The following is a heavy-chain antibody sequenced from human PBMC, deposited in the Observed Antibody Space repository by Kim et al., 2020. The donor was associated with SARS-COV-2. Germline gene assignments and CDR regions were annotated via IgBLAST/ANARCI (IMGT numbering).Heavy chain of an antibody. J-gene: IGHJ4*02. CDR3: ARGTAMFYYFDY. CDR1: GFTFSSCA. V-gene: IGHV3-23*01. Sequence: GGSLRLSCAASGFTFSSCAMSWVRQAPGKGLEWVSAISGSGGSTYYADSVKGRFTISRDNSRNTLYLQMNSLRAEDTAVYYCARGTAMFYYFDYWGQGTLVTVSS. D-gene: IGHD5-18*01. CDR2: ISGSGGST.